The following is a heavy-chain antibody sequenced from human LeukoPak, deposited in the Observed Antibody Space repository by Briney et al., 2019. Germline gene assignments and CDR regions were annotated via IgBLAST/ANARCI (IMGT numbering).Heavy chain of an antibody. CDR2: IYYSGST. CDR1: GGSISSGGYY. J-gene: IGHJ3*02. D-gene: IGHD3-9*01. V-gene: IGHV4-31*03. Sequence: SETLSLTCTVSGGSISSGGYYWSWIRQHPGKGLEWIGYIYYSGSTYYNPSLKSRVTISVDTSKNQFSLKLSSVTAADTAVYYCASSRGRYFDWFDAFDIWGQGTMVTVSS. CDR3: ASSRGRYFDWFDAFDI.